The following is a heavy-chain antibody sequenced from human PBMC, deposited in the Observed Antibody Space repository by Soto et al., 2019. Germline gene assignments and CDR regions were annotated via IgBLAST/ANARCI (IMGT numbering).Heavy chain of an antibody. CDR1: GGSISSGGYS. CDR3: ARDPRYGDYDYWFDP. D-gene: IGHD4-17*01. V-gene: IGHV4-30-2*01. CDR2: IYHSGST. Sequence: PSETLSLTCAVSGGSISSGGYSWSWIRQPPGKGLEWIGYIYHSGSTNYNPSLKSRVTISVDKSKNQFSLKLSSVTAADTAVYYCARDPRYGDYDYWFDPWGQGTLVTVSS. J-gene: IGHJ5*02.